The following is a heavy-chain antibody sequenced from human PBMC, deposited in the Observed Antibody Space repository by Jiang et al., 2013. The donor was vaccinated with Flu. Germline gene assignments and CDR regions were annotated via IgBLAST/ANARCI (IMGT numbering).Heavy chain of an antibody. V-gene: IGHV1-69*04. CDR2: IIPILGIA. Sequence: SGAEVKKPGSSVKVSCKASGGTFSSYAISWVRQAPGQGLEWMGRIIPILGIANYAQKFQGRVTITADKSTSTAYMELSSLRSEDTAVYYCARDLITVTTKPTGLPTYYFDYWGQGTLVTVSS. D-gene: IGHD4-17*01. CDR1: GGTFSSYA. J-gene: IGHJ4*02. CDR3: ARDLITVTTKPTGLPTYYFDY.